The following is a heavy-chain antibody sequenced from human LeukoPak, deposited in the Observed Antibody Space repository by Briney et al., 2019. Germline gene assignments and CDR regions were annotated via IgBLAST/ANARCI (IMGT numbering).Heavy chain of an antibody. Sequence: SGGSLRLPCAASGFTVSNNYMSWVRQAPGKGLEWVSIIYSGGSTYYTDSVKGRFTISRDNSKNTLYLQMNSLRAEDTAVYYCARGVAAVGTNYFDYWGQGTLVTVSS. CDR1: GFTVSNNY. V-gene: IGHV3-66*01. J-gene: IGHJ4*02. CDR3: ARGVAAVGTNYFDY. CDR2: IYSGGST. D-gene: IGHD6-13*01.